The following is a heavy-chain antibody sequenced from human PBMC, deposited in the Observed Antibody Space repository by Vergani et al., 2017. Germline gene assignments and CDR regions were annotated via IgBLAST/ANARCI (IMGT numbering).Heavy chain of an antibody. CDR3: ARHRGDYDRGGMDV. Sequence: QVQLQESGPGLVKPSETLSLTCAVSSYSIRSTYYWGWIRLPPGKGLEWIGNIYHTGSAYYNPSLKSRVTISVDTSKNQCSLKLSSVTAADTAVYYCARHRGDYDRGGMDVWGQGTTVTVSS. D-gene: IGHD4-17*01. V-gene: IGHV4-38-2*01. J-gene: IGHJ6*02. CDR2: IYHTGSA. CDR1: SYSIRSTYY.